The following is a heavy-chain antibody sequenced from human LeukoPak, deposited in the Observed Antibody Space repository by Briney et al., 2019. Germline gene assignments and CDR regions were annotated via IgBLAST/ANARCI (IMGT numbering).Heavy chain of an antibody. CDR2: INAGNGNT. CDR3: AISYYGSGSYGY. J-gene: IGHJ4*02. V-gene: IGHV1-3*01. D-gene: IGHD3-10*01. Sequence: ASVKVSCKASGYTFTSYAMHWVRQAPGQRLEWMGWINAGNGNTKYSQKFQGRVTITRDTSASTAYMELSSLRSEDTAVYYCAISYYGSGSYGYWGQGTLVTVSS. CDR1: GYTFTSYA.